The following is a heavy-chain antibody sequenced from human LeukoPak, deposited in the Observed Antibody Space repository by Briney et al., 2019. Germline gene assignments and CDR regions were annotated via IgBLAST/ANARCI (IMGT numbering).Heavy chain of an antibody. J-gene: IGHJ4*02. CDR3: AKLRRGCSSTSCYGQYYFDY. D-gene: IGHD2-2*01. CDR2: INQDGSER. CDR1: GFTLSSYW. V-gene: IGHV3-7*03. Sequence: GGSLRLSCTASGFTLSSYWMIWVRQAPGKGLECVANINQDGSERYYVDSVKGRFTISRDNSKNALYLQMNSLRAEDTAVYYCAKLRRGCSSTSCYGQYYFDYWGQGTLVTVSS.